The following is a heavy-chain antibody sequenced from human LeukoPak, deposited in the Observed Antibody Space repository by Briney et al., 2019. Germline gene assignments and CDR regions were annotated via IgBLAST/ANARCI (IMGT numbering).Heavy chain of an antibody. CDR1: RFTFSDYS. Sequence: GGSLRLSCAASRFTFSDYSMNWVRQAPGKGLQWVASISSGSVYIYYADSMKGRFTISRDNAKNSMYLQMYSLRAEDTAIYYCAKDLNSGSYFTYWGRGTLVTVSS. CDR2: ISSGSVYI. V-gene: IGHV3-21*04. J-gene: IGHJ4*02. CDR3: AKDLNSGSYFTY. D-gene: IGHD1-26*01.